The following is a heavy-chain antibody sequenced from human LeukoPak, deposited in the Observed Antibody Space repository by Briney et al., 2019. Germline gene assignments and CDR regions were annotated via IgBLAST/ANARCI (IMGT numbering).Heavy chain of an antibody. D-gene: IGHD5-18*01. CDR2: IKPKTYGGTI. Sequence: PGGSLRHSCTTSGFIFGDYAMSWFRQAPGKGLEWVSFIKPKTYGGTINYAASVKGRFTVSRDDSKSIAYLQMNSLEADDTAVYYCSRSGNTDSACGTEFDYWGQGALVTVSS. CDR1: GFIFGDYA. J-gene: IGHJ4*02. CDR3: SRSGNTDSACGTEFDY. V-gene: IGHV3-49*03.